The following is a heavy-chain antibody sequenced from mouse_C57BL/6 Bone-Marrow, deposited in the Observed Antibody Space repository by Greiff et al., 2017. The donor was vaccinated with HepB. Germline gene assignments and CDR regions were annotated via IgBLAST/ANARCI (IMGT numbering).Heavy chain of an antibody. CDR2: IYPGSGNT. J-gene: IGHJ1*03. Sequence: VQLQQSGAELVRPGASVKLSCKASGYTFTDYYINWVKQRPGQGLEWIARIYPGSGNTYYNEKFKGKATLTAEKSSSTAYMQLSSLTSEDSAVYFCARIRDYGPHWYFDVWGTGTTVTVSS. D-gene: IGHD2-4*01. V-gene: IGHV1-76*01. CDR1: GYTFTDYY. CDR3: ARIRDYGPHWYFDV.